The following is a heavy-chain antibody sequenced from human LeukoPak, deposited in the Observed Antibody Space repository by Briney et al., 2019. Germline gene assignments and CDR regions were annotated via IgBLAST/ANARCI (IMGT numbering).Heavy chain of an antibody. Sequence: PGESLKISCKGSGYSFTSYWIGWVRQLPGKGLEWMGIIYPGDSDTRYSPSFQGQVTISADKSISTAYLQWSSLRASDTAMYYCASIACGGDCYSESPFDYWGQGTLVTVSS. J-gene: IGHJ4*02. CDR1: GYSFTSYW. CDR2: IYPGDSDT. CDR3: ASIACGGDCYSESPFDY. V-gene: IGHV5-51*01. D-gene: IGHD2-21*02.